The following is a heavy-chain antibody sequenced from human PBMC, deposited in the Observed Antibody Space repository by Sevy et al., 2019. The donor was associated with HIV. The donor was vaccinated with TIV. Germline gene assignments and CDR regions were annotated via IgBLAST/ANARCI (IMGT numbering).Heavy chain of an antibody. CDR3: ASFGYSYGSVDYYYGMDV. J-gene: IGHJ6*02. V-gene: IGHV3-30*03. Sequence: GGSLRLSCAASGFTFSSYGMHWVRQAPGKGLEWVAVISYDGSNKYYADSVKGRFTSSRDNSKNTLYLQMNSLRAEDTAVYYCASFGYSYGSVDYYYGMDVWGQGTTVTVSS. CDR1: GFTFSSYG. D-gene: IGHD5-18*01. CDR2: ISYDGSNK.